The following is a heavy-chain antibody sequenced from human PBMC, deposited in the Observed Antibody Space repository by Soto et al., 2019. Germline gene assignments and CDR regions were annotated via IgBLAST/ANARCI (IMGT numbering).Heavy chain of an antibody. CDR3: ARQIYDSDTGPNFQYYFDS. Sequence: GESLKISCKGSGYSFAGHWITWVRQKPGKGLEWMGRIDPSDSQTYYSPSFRGHVTISVTKSITTVFLQWSSLRASDTAMYYCARQIYDSDTGPNFQYYFDSWGQGTPVTVAS. D-gene: IGHD3-22*01. CDR1: GYSFAGHW. J-gene: IGHJ4*02. CDR2: IDPSDSQT. V-gene: IGHV5-10-1*01.